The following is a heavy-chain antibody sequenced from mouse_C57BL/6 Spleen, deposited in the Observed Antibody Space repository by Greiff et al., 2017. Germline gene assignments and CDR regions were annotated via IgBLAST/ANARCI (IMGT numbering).Heavy chain of an antibody. CDR1: GYSITSGYD. D-gene: IGHD1-1*01. V-gene: IGHV3-1*01. J-gene: IGHJ1*03. CDR3: ARGSPYCCSSSNMYFDG. Sequence: DVQLQESGPGMVKPSQSLSLTCTVTGYSITSGYDWHWIRHFPGNDLEWMCYISYSGSTNYNPSLKIRISITDDTSKNHFFLKLNSVPTADTATYYGARGSPYCCSSSNMYFDGWGTGTTVTVSS. CDR2: ISYSGST.